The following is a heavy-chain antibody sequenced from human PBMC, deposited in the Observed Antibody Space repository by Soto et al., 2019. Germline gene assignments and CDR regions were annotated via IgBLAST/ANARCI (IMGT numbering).Heavy chain of an antibody. CDR1: GDSISTSSYP. D-gene: IGHD3-3*01. J-gene: IGHJ5*01. CDR3: AGRTSLTSVEIFSGGLSGYNWVDP. CDR2: IYSSGTT. Sequence: SETLSLTCTISGDSISTSSYPWGWVRQPPGKDLEWIGSIYSSGTTYFNPSLKSRVTLSVDTSRNQFSLKLSSVTAADTAVYYCAGRTSLTSVEIFSGGLSGYNWVDPWGRGTLVTVSS. V-gene: IGHV4-39*01.